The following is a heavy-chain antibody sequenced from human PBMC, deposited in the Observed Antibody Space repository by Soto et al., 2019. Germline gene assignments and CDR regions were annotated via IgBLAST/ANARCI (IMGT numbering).Heavy chain of an antibody. CDR2: IWYDGRNK. V-gene: IGHV3-33*01. J-gene: IGHJ4*02. CDR1: GFTFSSYG. D-gene: IGHD2-2*01. Sequence: QVQLVESGGGVVQPGRSLRLSCAASGFTFSSYGMHWVRQAPGKGLEWVAVIWYDGRNKYYVDSVKGRFTISRDNSKNTLYLQMNSLRAEDTAVYYCARDHHVVVPAVLFDYWGQGTLVTVSS. CDR3: ARDHHVVVPAVLFDY.